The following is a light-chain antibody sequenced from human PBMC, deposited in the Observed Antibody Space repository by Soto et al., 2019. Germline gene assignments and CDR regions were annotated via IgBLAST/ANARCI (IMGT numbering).Light chain of an antibody. CDR1: SSNIGNTY. Sequence: QSVLTQPPSVSAAPGQKVTISCSGSSSNIGNTYVSWYQQLPGTAPKLLICDNDQRPSGIPDRFSGSKSGTSATLAITGLQAGDEDDYYCGAWDTNLNAEVFGGGTKVTVL. CDR2: DND. CDR3: GAWDTNLNAEV. V-gene: IGLV1-51*01. J-gene: IGLJ2*01.